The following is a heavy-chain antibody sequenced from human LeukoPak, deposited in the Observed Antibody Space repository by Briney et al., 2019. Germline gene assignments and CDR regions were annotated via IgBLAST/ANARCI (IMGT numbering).Heavy chain of an antibody. CDR2: IYPDDSIT. D-gene: IGHD4/OR15-4a*01. CDR3: ARHISPRGAYYFYMDV. J-gene: IGHJ6*03. Sequence: PGESLKISCKASGYSFANYWIGWVRRMPGKGLEWMGIIYPDDSITRYSPSFQGQVTISADKSISTAYLQWSSLEASDTAMYYCARHISPRGAYYFYMDVWGRGTTVTVSS. CDR1: GYSFANYW. V-gene: IGHV5-51*01.